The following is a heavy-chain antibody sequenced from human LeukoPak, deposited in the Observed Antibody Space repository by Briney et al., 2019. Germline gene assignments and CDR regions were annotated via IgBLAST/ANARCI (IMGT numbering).Heavy chain of an antibody. D-gene: IGHD5-12*01. CDR1: GGSFSGYY. V-gene: IGHV4-34*01. CDR2: INHSGST. J-gene: IGHJ4*02. Sequence: SETLSLTCAVYGGSFSGYYWSWIRQPPGKGLEWIGEINHSGSTNYNPSLKSRVTISVDTSKNQFSLKLSSVTAADTAVYYCARGPNRVYSDDYWGQGTLVTVSS. CDR3: ARGPNRVYSDDY.